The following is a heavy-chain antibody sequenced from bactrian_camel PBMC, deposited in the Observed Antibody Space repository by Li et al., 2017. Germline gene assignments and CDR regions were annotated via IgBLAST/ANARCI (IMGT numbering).Heavy chain of an antibody. J-gene: IGHJ4*01. Sequence: HVQLVESGGDSVQAGGSLRLSCTVRGYSRSRYCLGWFRQGPGKEREGVAGLDSDGIPAYANSVKGRFTISQDNAKNTLYLQMNSPKPEDTAMYYCALPKTSTDRPYALISKGTQVTVS. D-gene: IGHD1*01. CDR1: GYSRSRYC. CDR2: LDSDGIP. V-gene: IGHV3S9*01.